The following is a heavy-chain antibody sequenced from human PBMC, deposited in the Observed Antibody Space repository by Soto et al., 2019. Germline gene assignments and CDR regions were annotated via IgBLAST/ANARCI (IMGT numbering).Heavy chain of an antibody. CDR1: GFRFEQYV. J-gene: IGHJ4*02. CDR2: VSPTCDTV. Sequence: VQVVASGGGLVQPGMSLRLSCAVSGFRFEQYVMHWVRQAPGKGLECVSTVSPTCDTVAYADSVEGRFTVSRDNAKHSLYLQMNSLTGDDTAFYYSLKPAPTASIDHWGQGTLVTVSS. V-gene: IGHV3-9*01. CDR3: LKPAPTASIDH. D-gene: IGHD2-21*02.